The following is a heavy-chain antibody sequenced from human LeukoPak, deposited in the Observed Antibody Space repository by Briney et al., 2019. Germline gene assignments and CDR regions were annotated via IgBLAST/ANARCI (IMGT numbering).Heavy chain of an antibody. J-gene: IGHJ3*02. CDR2: IYHSGST. D-gene: IGHD3-10*01. CDR3: AKSNGYGLIDI. Sequence: SETLSLTCTVSGYSISSGYYWGWLRQPPARGLEWIGSIYHSGSTYYNPSLKSRVTISVDTSKNQFSLKLNSVTAADTAVYYCAKSNGYGLIDIWGQGTMVTVSS. V-gene: IGHV4-38-2*02. CDR1: GYSISSGYY.